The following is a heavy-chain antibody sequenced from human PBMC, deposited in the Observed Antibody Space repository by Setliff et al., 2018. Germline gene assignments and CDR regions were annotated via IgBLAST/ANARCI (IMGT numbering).Heavy chain of an antibody. CDR2: ISYSGIT. CDR3: VREGYSEYFQD. D-gene: IGHD1-1*01. V-gene: IGHV4-59*02. Sequence: SETLSLTCNVSGASVSSHYWDWIRQPPGKGLEWIGFISYSGITTYNVSLKSRVSISVDTSKNQLSLTLSSVTATDTAVYYCVREGYSEYFQDWGRGTLVTVSS. J-gene: IGHJ1*01. CDR1: GASVSSHY.